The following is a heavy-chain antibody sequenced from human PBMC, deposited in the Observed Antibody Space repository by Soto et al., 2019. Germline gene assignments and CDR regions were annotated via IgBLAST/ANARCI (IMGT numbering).Heavy chain of an antibody. CDR1: GFTFSDHY. V-gene: IGHV3-33*08. J-gene: IGHJ4*02. D-gene: IGHD6-13*01. Sequence: GGSLRLSCAASGFTFSDHYMDWVRQAPGKGLEWVAVIWYDGSNKYYADSVKGRFTISRGNSKNTLYLQMNSLRAEDTAVYYCARETGRSSWYDWGQGTLVTVSS. CDR2: IWYDGSNK. CDR3: ARETGRSSWYD.